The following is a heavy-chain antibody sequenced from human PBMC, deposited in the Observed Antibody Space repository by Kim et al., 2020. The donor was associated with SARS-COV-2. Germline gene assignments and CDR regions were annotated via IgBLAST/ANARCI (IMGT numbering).Heavy chain of an antibody. D-gene: IGHD3-10*01. J-gene: IGHJ1*01. CDR3: AKATWFGGNSGAAEYFQH. CDR2: ISYDGSNK. V-gene: IGHV3-30*18. CDR1: GFTFSSYG. Sequence: GGSVRLSCAASGFTFSSYGMHWVRQAPGKGLEWVAVISYDGSNKYYADSVKGRFTISRDNSKNTLYLQMNSLRAEDTAVYYCAKATWFGGNSGAAEYFQHWGQGTLVTVSS.